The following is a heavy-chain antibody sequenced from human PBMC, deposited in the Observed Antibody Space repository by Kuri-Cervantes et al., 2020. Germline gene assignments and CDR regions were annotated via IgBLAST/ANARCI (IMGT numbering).Heavy chain of an antibody. CDR1: GFTFSSYS. V-gene: IGHV3-48*01. CDR3: ARGIGYSYGGYYFDY. D-gene: IGHD5-18*01. CDR2: ISSSSSTI. Sequence: GESLKISCAASGFTFSSYSMNWVRQAPGKGLEWVSYISSSSSTIYYADSVKGRFTISRDNAKNSLYLQMNSLRAEDTAVYYCARGIGYSYGGYYFDYWGQGTLVTVSS. J-gene: IGHJ4*02.